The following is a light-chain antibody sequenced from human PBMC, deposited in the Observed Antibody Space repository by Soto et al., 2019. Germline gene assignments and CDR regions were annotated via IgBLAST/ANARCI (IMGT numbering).Light chain of an antibody. J-gene: IGKJ5*01. V-gene: IGKV3-11*01. CDR1: QSISDT. CDR2: GAS. Sequence: EIMLTPSPATLSVSPGGIATLSCRASQSISDTLAWYQQKPGQAPRLLIYGASNRATGIPARFSGSGSGTDFTLTICSLEPEDFAVYYCQQRSNWITFGQGTRLEIK. CDR3: QQRSNWIT.